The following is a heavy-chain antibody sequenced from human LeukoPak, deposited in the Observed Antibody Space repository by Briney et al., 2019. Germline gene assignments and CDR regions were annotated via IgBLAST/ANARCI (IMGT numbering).Heavy chain of an antibody. CDR2: ISYDGSNK. D-gene: IGHD5-18*01. Sequence: GGSLRLSCAASGFTFSSYAMHWVRQAPGKGLEWVAVISYDGSNKHYADSVKGRFTISRDNSKNTLYLQMNSLRAEDTAVYYCARDQGYSYGYVYWGQGTLVTVSS. CDR1: GFTFSSYA. V-gene: IGHV3-30-3*01. CDR3: ARDQGYSYGYVY. J-gene: IGHJ4*02.